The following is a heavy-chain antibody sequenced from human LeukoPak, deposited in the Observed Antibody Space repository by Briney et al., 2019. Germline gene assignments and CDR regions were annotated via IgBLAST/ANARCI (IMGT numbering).Heavy chain of an antibody. D-gene: IGHD4-23*01. CDR3: AKGGGNGAFDP. CDR2: ISYDGSNK. J-gene: IGHJ5*02. Sequence: GGSLRLSCAASGFTFSSYAMHWIRQAPGKGLEWVAVISYDGSNKYYADSVKGRFTISRDNSRNTLYLQMNSLRAEDTAVYYCAKGGGNGAFDPWGQGTLVTVSS. V-gene: IGHV3-30*04. CDR1: GFTFSSYA.